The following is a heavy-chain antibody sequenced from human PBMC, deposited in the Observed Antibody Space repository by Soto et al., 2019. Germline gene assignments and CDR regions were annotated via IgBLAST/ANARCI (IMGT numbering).Heavy chain of an antibody. D-gene: IGHD1-7*01. CDR2: INPNSGGT. CDR1: GYTFTGYY. Sequence: ASVKVSCKASGYTFTGYYMHWVRQAPGQGLEWMGWINPNSGGTNYAQKFQGWVTMTTDTSTSTAYMELRSLRSDDTAVYYCARLVPGTTYFDYWGQGTLVTVSS. J-gene: IGHJ4*02. CDR3: ARLVPGTTYFDY. V-gene: IGHV1-2*04.